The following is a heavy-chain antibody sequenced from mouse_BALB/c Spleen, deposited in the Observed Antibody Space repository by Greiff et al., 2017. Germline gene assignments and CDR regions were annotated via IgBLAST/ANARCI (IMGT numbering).Heavy chain of an antibody. CDR1: GYSITSDYA. Sequence: EVKLMESGPGLVKPSQSLSLTCTVTGYSITSDYAWNWIRQFPGNKLEWMGYISYSGSTSYNPSLKSRISITRDTSKNQFFLQLNSVTTEDTATYYCAKRDYYGSYYFDYWGQGTTLTVSS. J-gene: IGHJ2*01. CDR3: AKRDYYGSYYFDY. D-gene: IGHD1-1*01. CDR2: ISYSGST. V-gene: IGHV3-2*02.